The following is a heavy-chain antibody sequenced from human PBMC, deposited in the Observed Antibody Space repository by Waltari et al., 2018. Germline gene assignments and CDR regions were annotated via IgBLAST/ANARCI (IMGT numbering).Heavy chain of an antibody. CDR1: EYTFTRSY. J-gene: IGHJ6*02. Sequence: QVQLVQSGAEVKKPGASVKISCKTSEYTFTRSYIHWVRQAPGQGLGWMGIINPRGGSTIYAQKFQGRVTMTRDTSTSTVYMELSSLRSDDTAVYYCALDTGALWMDVWGQGTTVTVSS. D-gene: IGHD2-21*01. V-gene: IGHV1-46*01. CDR3: ALDTGALWMDV. CDR2: INPRGGST.